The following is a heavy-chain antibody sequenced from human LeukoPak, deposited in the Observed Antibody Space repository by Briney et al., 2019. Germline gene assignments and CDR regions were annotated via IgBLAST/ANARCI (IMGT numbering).Heavy chain of an antibody. CDR3: ARDIRDYDL. CDR2: INGDGSMT. D-gene: IGHD2-21*01. Sequence: GGSLRLSCAASGFTLSSYWMHWVRQAPGKGLEWVSRINGDGSMTNYADSVKGRFTISRDNAKNTVYLEMHSLRAEDTGLYYCARDIRDYDLWGQGTLVTVSS. J-gene: IGHJ4*02. CDR1: GFTLSSYW. V-gene: IGHV3-74*01.